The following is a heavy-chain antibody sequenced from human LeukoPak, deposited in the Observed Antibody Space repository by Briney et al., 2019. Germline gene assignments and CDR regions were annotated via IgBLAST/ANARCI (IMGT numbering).Heavy chain of an antibody. CDR2: IIPIFGTA. Sequence: ASVKVSCKASGGTFSSYAISWVRQAPGQGLEWMGGIIPIFGTANYAQKFQGRVTITADKSTSTAYMELSSLRSEDTAVYYCARTVDSSGWYGHFDLWGRGTLVTVSS. CDR1: GGTFSSYA. J-gene: IGHJ2*01. CDR3: ARTVDSSGWYGHFDL. V-gene: IGHV1-69*06. D-gene: IGHD6-19*01.